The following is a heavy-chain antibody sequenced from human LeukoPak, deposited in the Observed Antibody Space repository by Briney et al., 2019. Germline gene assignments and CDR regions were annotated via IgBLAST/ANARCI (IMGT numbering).Heavy chain of an antibody. CDR2: ISPDGNNR. V-gene: IGHV3-30*04. CDR3: ACQWIQLGGGI. Sequence: PGGSLRLSCAASGFTFSSYAMHWVRQAPGKGLEWVAVISPDGNNRYYADSVKGRFTISRDNSKNTLYLQMNRLRVEDTAVYYCACQWIQLGGGIWGQGTMVTVSS. CDR1: GFTFSSYA. J-gene: IGHJ3*02. D-gene: IGHD5-24*01.